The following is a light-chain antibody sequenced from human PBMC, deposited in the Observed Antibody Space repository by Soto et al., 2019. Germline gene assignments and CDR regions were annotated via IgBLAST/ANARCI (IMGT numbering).Light chain of an antibody. CDR1: QSVSSSY. CDR2: GAS. V-gene: IGKV3-20*01. Sequence: EIVLTQSPGTLSLSPGERATLSCRASQSVSSSYLAWYQQKPGQAPRLLIYGASSRATGIPDRFSGSGSGTDFXLTISRLEPEDFAVYYCQQYGSSFGGGTKV. CDR3: QQYGSS. J-gene: IGKJ4*01.